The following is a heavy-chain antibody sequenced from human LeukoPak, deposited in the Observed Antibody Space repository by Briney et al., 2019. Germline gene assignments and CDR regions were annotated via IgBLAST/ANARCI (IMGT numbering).Heavy chain of an antibody. CDR1: GFTFSSYE. CDR3: ARVGGSSWYLFGWFDP. CDR2: ISSSGSTI. Sequence: PGGSLRLSCAASGFTFSSYEMNWVRQAPGKGLEWVSYISSSGSTIYYADSVKGRFTISRDNAKNSLYLQMNSLRAEDTAVYYCARVGGSSWYLFGWFDPWGQGTLVTVSS. V-gene: IGHV3-48*03. J-gene: IGHJ5*02. D-gene: IGHD6-13*01.